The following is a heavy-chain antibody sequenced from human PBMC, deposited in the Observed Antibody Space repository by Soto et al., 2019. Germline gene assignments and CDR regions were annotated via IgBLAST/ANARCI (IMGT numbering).Heavy chain of an antibody. CDR1: GFTFDDYA. CDR3: AKDSYFDYYDSSGPDAFDI. J-gene: IGHJ3*02. Sequence: GGSLRLSCAASGFTFDDYAMHWVRQAPGKGLEWVSGISWNSGSIGYADSVKGRFTISRDNAKNSLYLQMNSLRAEDTALYYCAKDSYFDYYDSSGPDAFDISGQGPMVTV. V-gene: IGHV3-9*01. CDR2: ISWNSGSI. D-gene: IGHD3-22*01.